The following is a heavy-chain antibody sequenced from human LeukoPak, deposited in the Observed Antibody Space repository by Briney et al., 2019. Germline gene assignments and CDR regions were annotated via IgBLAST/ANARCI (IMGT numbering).Heavy chain of an antibody. CDR3: ARDLPLSDGSHLPDY. V-gene: IGHV4-61*01. J-gene: IGHJ4*02. D-gene: IGHD1-26*01. Sequence: LETLSLTCTVSGGSVSNGNFYWSWLRQPPGKALEWIGYIYYTGGAYYSPSLEGRVRISVDTSKNQFSVKLNSVTAADTAVYYCARDLPLSDGSHLPDYWGQGTLVTVSS. CDR2: IYYTGGA. CDR1: GGSVSNGNFY.